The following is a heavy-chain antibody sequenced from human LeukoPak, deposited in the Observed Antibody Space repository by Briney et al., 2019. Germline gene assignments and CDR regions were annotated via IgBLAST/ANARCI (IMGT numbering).Heavy chain of an antibody. D-gene: IGHD1-26*01. V-gene: IGHV1-2*02. CDR3: ARPWEITMSERSYNWFDS. J-gene: IGHJ5*01. CDR2: INPNSGGT. CDR1: GYTFTAYY. Sequence: GASVKVSCKASGYTFTAYYIHWVRQAPGQGLEWMGRINPNSGGTNYAQKFQGRVTMTRDTSISTAYMELSRLRSDDTAVYFCARPWEITMSERSYNWFDSWGPGNPGHRLL.